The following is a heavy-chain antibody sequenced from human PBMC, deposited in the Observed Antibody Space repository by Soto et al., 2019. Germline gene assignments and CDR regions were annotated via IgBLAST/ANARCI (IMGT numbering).Heavy chain of an antibody. Sequence: EVQLLESGGGLVQPGGSLRLSCSASGFIFRNYNMHWVRQAPGKGLEYVSGISSNGGSTLYADSVKGRFSISRDNSKNTLHLQMGSLRPEDMGTYYCARADYGTFDNWGQGTLVAVSS. D-gene: IGHD4-17*01. J-gene: IGHJ4*02. V-gene: IGHV3-64*07. CDR3: ARADYGTFDN. CDR2: ISSNGGST. CDR1: GFIFRNYN.